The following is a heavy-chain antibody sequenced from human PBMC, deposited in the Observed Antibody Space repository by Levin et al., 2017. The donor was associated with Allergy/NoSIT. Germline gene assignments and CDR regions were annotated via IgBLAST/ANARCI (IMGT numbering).Heavy chain of an antibody. Sequence: GESLKISCKASGYTFTSYGISWVRQAPGQGLEWMGWISAYNGNTNYAQKLQGRVTMTTDTSTSTAYMELRSLRSDDTAVYYCARTTVTNFYYYCYMDVWGKGTTVTVSS. J-gene: IGHJ6*03. V-gene: IGHV1-18*01. CDR2: ISAYNGNT. D-gene: IGHD4-17*01. CDR1: GYTFTSYG. CDR3: ARTTVTNFYYYCYMDV.